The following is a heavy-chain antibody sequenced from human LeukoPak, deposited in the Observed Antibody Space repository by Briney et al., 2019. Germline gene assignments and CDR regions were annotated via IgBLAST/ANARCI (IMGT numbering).Heavy chain of an antibody. CDR1: GFTFNSYA. D-gene: IGHD3-10*01. CDR2: MAHDGSNI. Sequence: GGSLRLSCAASGFTFNSYAMHWVRQGPGKGLEWVAVMAHDGSNIYYAGSVQGRFTISRDDSKDTLYLQMNSLRAEDTAVYYCAKRYGSGSNYNEHYFDYWGQGTLVTVSS. V-gene: IGHV3-30-3*02. CDR3: AKRYGSGSNYNEHYFDY. J-gene: IGHJ4*02.